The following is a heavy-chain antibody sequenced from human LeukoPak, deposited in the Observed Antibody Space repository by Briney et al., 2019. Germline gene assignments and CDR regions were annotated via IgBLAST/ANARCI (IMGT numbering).Heavy chain of an antibody. CDR1: GGSISSSSDY. CDR3: ARSSEARGIAARQWELSPIDY. D-gene: IGHD6-6*01. Sequence: SETLSLTCTVSGGSISSSSDYWGWIRQPPGKGLEWIGSIYYSGSTYYNPSLKSRVTISVDTSKNQFSLKLSSVTAADTAVYYCARSSEARGIAARQWELSPIDYWGQGTLVTVSS. J-gene: IGHJ4*02. V-gene: IGHV4-39*07. CDR2: IYYSGST.